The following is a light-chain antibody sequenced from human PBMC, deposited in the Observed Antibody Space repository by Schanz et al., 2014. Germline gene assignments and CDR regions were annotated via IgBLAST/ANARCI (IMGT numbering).Light chain of an antibody. CDR1: SSDVGAYNY. J-gene: IGLJ3*02. CDR2: DVT. Sequence: QSALTQPPSASGSPGQSVTISCTGTSSDVGAYNYVSWYQQHPGKAPKLIISDVTRRPSGVPDRFSGSKSGTSASLAISGLQSEDEADYYCAAWDDSLNGWVFGGGTKLTVL. V-gene: IGLV2-8*01. CDR3: AAWDDSLNGWV.